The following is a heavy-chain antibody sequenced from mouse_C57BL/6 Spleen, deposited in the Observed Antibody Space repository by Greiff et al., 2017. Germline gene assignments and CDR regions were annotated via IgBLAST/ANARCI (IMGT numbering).Heavy chain of an antibody. CDR1: GFTFSSYA. D-gene: IGHD2-12*01. CDR3: AREHDEGFAY. V-gene: IGHV5-4*01. J-gene: IGHJ3*01. Sequence: VQLKESGGGLVKPGGSLKLSCAASGFTFSSYAMSWVRQTPEKRLEWVATISDGGSYTYYPDNVKGRFTISRDNAKNNLYLQMSHLKSEDTAMYYCAREHDEGFAYWGQGTLVTVSA. CDR2: ISDGGSYT.